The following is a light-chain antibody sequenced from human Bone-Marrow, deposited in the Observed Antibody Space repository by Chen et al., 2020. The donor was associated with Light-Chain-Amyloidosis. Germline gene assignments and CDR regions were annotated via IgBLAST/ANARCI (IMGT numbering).Light chain of an antibody. J-gene: IGKJ4*01. V-gene: IGKV2-28*01. CDR3: MQTLQTPLT. Sequence: DIVMTQSPPSLPVTPGEPASMSCRSSQTLLAVKGHNYLDWYLQKPGQSPQLLIYVASNRASGVPDRFSGGGSGTDFTLTISRVEAEDVGIYYCMQTLQTPLTFGGGTKVEIK. CDR2: VAS. CDR1: QTLLAVKGHNY.